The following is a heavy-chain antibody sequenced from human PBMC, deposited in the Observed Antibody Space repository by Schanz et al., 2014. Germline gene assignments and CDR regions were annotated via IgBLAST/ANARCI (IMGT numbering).Heavy chain of an antibody. D-gene: IGHD6-13*01. CDR2: INPSGGST. V-gene: IGHV1-46*03. CDR1: GYTFTSYG. J-gene: IGHJ4*02. Sequence: QGQLVQSWAEVKGPGASVKVSCKASGYTFTSYGINWVRQAPGQGLEWMGMINPSGGSTTYAQKFQGRVTMTRDTSTSTVYMELSSLGSEDTAWYYCARDAVDAAAGGNYWGQGTLVTVSS. CDR3: ARDAVDAAAGGNY.